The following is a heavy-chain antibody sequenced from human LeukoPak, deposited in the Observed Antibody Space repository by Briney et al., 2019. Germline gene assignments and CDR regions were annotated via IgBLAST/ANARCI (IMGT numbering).Heavy chain of an antibody. CDR2: TYYRSKWYN. D-gene: IGHD5-24*01. CDR1: GDSVSSKSAT. V-gene: IGHV6-1*01. CDR3: VRVEMATIGPDY. Sequence: SQTLSLTCAIFGDSVSSKSATWTWIRQSPSRGLEWLGRTYYRSKWYNDYAVSVKSRITINPDTSKNQFSLQLNSVTPEDMAVYYCVRVEMATIGPDYWGQGTLVTVSS. J-gene: IGHJ4*02.